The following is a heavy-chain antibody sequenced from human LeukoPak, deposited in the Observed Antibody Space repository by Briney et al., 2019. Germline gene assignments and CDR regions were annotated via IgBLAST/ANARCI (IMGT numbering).Heavy chain of an antibody. J-gene: IGHJ3*02. CDR2: INPNSGGT. V-gene: IGHV1-2*06. Sequence: SVKVSCKAAGYTFTGYYMHWVRQAPGHWVEWMGRINPNSGGTNYAQKFQGRVTMTRDTSISTAYMELSRLRSDDTAVYYCARDRVYGYYYDSSGYSVYAFDIWGQGTMVTVSS. D-gene: IGHD3-22*01. CDR1: GYTFTGYY. CDR3: ARDRVYGYYYDSSGYSVYAFDI.